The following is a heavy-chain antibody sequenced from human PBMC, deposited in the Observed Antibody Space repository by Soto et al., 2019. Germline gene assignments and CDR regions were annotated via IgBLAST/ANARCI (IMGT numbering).Heavy chain of an antibody. V-gene: IGHV3-21*01. CDR2: ISSNSNYI. CDR3: ARDWGDYIRFDAFDI. Sequence: GGSLRLSCAASGFTFSSYSMNWVRQAPGKGQEWVSSISSNSNYIYNADSVKGRFTISRNNARNSLFLQMHSMRAEDTAVYYCARDWGDYIRFDAFDIWGQGTMVTVSS. CDR1: GFTFSSYS. D-gene: IGHD4-17*01. J-gene: IGHJ3*02.